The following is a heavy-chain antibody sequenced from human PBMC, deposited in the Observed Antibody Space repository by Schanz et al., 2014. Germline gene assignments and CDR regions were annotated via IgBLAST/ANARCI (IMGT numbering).Heavy chain of an antibody. CDR2: MNPNSGNP. Sequence: QVQLVQSGAEVKKPGASVKVSCTASGYTFTSYDINWVRQAPRQGLEWLGWMNPNSGNPGFAQKFRGRVTMNRNTSMSTAYIELHILTSEDTAVYYCARGQTFDYWGQGTLVTVSS. CDR3: ARGQTFDY. J-gene: IGHJ4*02. CDR1: GYTFTSYD. V-gene: IGHV1-8*01.